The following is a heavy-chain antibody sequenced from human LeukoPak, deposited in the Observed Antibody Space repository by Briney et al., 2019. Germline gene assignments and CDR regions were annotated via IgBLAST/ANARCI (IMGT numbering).Heavy chain of an antibody. CDR1: GFTFSSYS. J-gene: IGHJ4*02. D-gene: IGHD1-1*01. CDR2: ISSSSTI. V-gene: IGHV3-48*01. Sequence: PEGSQRLSCAASGFTFSSYSMNWVRQAPGKGLEWVSYISSSSTIHYADSVKGRFTISRDNAKNSLYLQMNSLRAEDTAVYYCARDGISWNDAPQFDYWGQGTLVTVSS. CDR3: ARDGISWNDAPQFDY.